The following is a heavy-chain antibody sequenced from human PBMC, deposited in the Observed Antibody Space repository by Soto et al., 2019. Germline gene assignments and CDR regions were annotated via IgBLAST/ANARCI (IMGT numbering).Heavy chain of an antibody. Sequence: QVQLVQSGAEVKKPGASVKVSCKASGYTFTSYGISWVRQAPGQGLEWMGWISAYNGNTNYAQKLQGRVTMTTDTYASTDYMELRSLRSDDTAVYYCARSQDCSSTSCYIGYNWFDPWGQGTLVTVSS. CDR1: GYTFTSYG. CDR2: ISAYNGNT. J-gene: IGHJ5*02. V-gene: IGHV1-18*01. CDR3: ARSQDCSSTSCYIGYNWFDP. D-gene: IGHD2-2*02.